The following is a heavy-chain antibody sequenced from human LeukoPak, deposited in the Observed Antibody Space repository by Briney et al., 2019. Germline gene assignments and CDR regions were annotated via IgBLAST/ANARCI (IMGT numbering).Heavy chain of an antibody. J-gene: IGHJ4*02. CDR2: INPNSGGT. Sequence: GASVKVSCKASGYTFTGYYMHWVRQAPGQGLEWMGWINPNSGGTNYAQKFQGRVTMTSDTSISTAYMELSRLRSDDTAVYYCARDIISGSSWYGYWGQGTLVTVSS. V-gene: IGHV1-2*02. CDR3: ARDIISGSSWYGY. CDR1: GYTFTGYY. D-gene: IGHD6-13*01.